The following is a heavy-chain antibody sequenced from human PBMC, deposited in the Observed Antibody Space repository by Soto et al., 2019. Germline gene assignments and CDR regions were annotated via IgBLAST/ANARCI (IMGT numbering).Heavy chain of an antibody. CDR3: ARDRRGYDILTGYFDY. Sequence: QVQLVQSGAEVKKPGSSVKVSCKASGGTFSSYTISWVRQAPGQGLEWMGRIIPILGIANYAQKFQGRVTITADKSTSTAYRELSSLRSEDTAVYYCARDRRGYDILTGYFDYWGQGTLVTVSS. D-gene: IGHD3-9*01. CDR1: GGTFSSYT. CDR2: IIPILGIA. J-gene: IGHJ4*02. V-gene: IGHV1-69*08.